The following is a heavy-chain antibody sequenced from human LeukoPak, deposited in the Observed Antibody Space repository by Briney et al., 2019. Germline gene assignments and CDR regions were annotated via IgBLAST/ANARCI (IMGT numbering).Heavy chain of an antibody. CDR2: IIPILGIA. D-gene: IGHD3-10*01. J-gene: IGHJ4*02. CDR1: GGTFTNYG. V-gene: IGHV1-69*04. CDR3: ARESITMVRGVFDY. Sequence: SVKVSCKASGGTFTNYGINWVRQAPGQGLEWMGRIIPILGIANYAQKFQGRVTITADKSTSTAYMELSSLRSEDTAVYYCARESITMVRGVFDYWGQGTLVTVSS.